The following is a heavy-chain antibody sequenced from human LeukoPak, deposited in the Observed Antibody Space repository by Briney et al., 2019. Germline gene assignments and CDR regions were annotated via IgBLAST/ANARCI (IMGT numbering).Heavy chain of an antibody. J-gene: IGHJ4*02. CDR3: ARDLSTKYGQDY. CDR2: ISYDGNVK. V-gene: IGHV3-30-3*01. D-gene: IGHD1-26*01. CDR1: GFSFSHYA. Sequence: GGSLRLSCAASGFSFSHYALHWVRQAPGKGLEWLAFISYDGNVKYYADSVKGRFTVSRDDSKITLYLQMNSLRTEDTALYYCARDLSTKYGQDYWGQGTLVTVSS.